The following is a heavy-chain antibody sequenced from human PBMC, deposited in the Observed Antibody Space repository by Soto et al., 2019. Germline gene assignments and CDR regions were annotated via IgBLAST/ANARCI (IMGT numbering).Heavy chain of an antibody. J-gene: IGHJ2*01. CDR2: INAGNGNT. D-gene: IGHD2-21*01. CDR3: ARGHILWYFDL. CDR1: GYTFTSYA. V-gene: IGHV1-3*01. Sequence: ASVKVSCKASGYTFTSYAMHWVRQAPGQRLEWMGWINAGNGNTKYSQKFQGRVTITRDTSASTAYMELRSLRSDDTAVYYCARGHILWYFDLWGRGTLVTVSS.